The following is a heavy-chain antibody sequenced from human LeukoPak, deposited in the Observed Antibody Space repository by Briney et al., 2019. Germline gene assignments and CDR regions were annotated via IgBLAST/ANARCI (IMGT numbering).Heavy chain of an antibody. D-gene: IGHD1-20*01. Sequence: GGSLRLSCAASGFTFSDYYINWIRQAPGKGLEWVSYISSSGSAIYYADSVEGRVTISRDNAKNSLYLQMNSLRAEDTAVYYCARGKYNWNFDYWGQGTLVTVSS. J-gene: IGHJ4*02. CDR1: GFTFSDYY. CDR2: ISSSGSAI. V-gene: IGHV3-11*01. CDR3: ARGKYNWNFDY.